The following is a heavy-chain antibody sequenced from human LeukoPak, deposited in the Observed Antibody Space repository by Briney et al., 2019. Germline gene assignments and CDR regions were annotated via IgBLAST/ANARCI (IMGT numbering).Heavy chain of an antibody. CDR1: GFTFSSYE. Sequence: PGGSLRLSCAASGFTFSSYEMNWVRQAPGKGLEWVSYISSSGSTIYYADSVKGRFTISRGNAKNSLYLQMNSLRAEDTAVYYCAIRIVGATNHHLDYWGQGTLVTVS. V-gene: IGHV3-48*03. CDR3: AIRIVGATNHHLDY. CDR2: ISSSGSTI. J-gene: IGHJ4*02. D-gene: IGHD1-26*01.